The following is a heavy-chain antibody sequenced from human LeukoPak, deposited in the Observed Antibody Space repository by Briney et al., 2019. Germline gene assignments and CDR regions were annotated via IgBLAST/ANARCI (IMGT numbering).Heavy chain of an antibody. CDR3: ASPSDISSSSLLDYYYGMDV. Sequence: PGGSLRLSCAASGFTFSSYWMSWVRQAPGKGLEWVANIKQDGSEKYYVDSVKGRFTISRDNSKNTLYLQMNSLRAEDTAVYYCASPSDISSSSLLDYYYGMDVWGQGTTVTVSS. V-gene: IGHV3-7*01. CDR2: IKQDGSEK. D-gene: IGHD6-6*01. J-gene: IGHJ6*02. CDR1: GFTFSSYW.